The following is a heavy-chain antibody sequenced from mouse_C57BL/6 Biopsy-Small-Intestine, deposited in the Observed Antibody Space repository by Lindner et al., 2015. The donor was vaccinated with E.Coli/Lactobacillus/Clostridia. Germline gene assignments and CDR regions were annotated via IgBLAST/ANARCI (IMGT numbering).Heavy chain of an antibody. Sequence: SVKVSCKASGYSFSSSGISWVRQAPGQGLEWMGWISAYNGDTNYPQKFQGRVTMTIDTSTTTAYMELGSLRSDDTAVYYCAREDCTSNICYLGYYWGQGTLVIVSS. CDR3: AREDCTSNICYLGYY. V-gene: IGHV1-20*01. D-gene: IGHD2-5*01. CDR1: GYSFSSSG. J-gene: IGHJ4*01. CDR2: ISAYNGDT.